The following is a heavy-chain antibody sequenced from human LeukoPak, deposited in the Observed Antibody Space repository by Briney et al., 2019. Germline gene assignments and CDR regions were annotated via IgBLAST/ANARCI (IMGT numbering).Heavy chain of an antibody. CDR3: ARVKGYDILTGYYRYYFDY. D-gene: IGHD3-9*01. Sequence: GASVKASCKASGYTFTGYYMHWVRQAPGQGLEWMGWINPNSGGTNYAQKFQGRVTMTRDTSISTAYMELSRLRSDDTAVYYCARVKGYDILTGYYRYYFDYWGQGTLVTVSS. CDR2: INPNSGGT. CDR1: GYTFTGYY. V-gene: IGHV1-2*02. J-gene: IGHJ4*02.